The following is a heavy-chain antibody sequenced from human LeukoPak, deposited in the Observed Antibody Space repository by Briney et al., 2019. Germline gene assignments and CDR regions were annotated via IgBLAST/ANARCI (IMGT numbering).Heavy chain of an antibody. Sequence: GGSLRLSCAASGFTFSDYYMDWVRQAPGKGLEWVSSISSSSSYIYYADSVKGRFTISRDNAKNSLYLQMNSLRAEDTAVYYCAREYYGGKPGAFDIWGQGTMVTVSS. CDR2: ISSSSSYI. CDR3: AREYYGGKPGAFDI. CDR1: GFTFSDYY. J-gene: IGHJ3*02. V-gene: IGHV3-21*01. D-gene: IGHD4-23*01.